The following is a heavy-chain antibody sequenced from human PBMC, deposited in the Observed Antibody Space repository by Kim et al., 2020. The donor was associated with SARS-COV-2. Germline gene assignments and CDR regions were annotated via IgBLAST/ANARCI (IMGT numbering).Heavy chain of an antibody. CDR3: AKRHGEGKWPFDI. Sequence: GGSLRLSCAASGLTMSTYAMNWVRQAPGKGLEWVSGISASGTSRYYADSVRGRFSISREKNTLYLQMNSLKSDDTAVYFCAKRHGEGKWPFDIWGRGTKVTVSS. J-gene: IGHJ3*02. V-gene: IGHV3-23*01. CDR1: GLTMSTYA. CDR2: ISASGTSR. D-gene: IGHD2-8*01.